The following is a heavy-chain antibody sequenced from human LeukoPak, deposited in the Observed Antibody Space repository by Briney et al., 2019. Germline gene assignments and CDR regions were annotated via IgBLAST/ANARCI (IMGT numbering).Heavy chain of an antibody. V-gene: IGHV3-21*01. CDR3: AKDSIVYYGSGSYPYYFDY. J-gene: IGHJ4*02. CDR1: GFTFSSYS. D-gene: IGHD3-10*01. Sequence: GGSLRLSCAASGFTFSSYSMNWVRQAPGKGLEWVSSISSSSSYIYYADSVKGRFTISRDNAKNSLYLQMNSLRAEDTAVYYCAKDSIVYYGSGSYPYYFDYWGQGTLVTVSS. CDR2: ISSSSSYI.